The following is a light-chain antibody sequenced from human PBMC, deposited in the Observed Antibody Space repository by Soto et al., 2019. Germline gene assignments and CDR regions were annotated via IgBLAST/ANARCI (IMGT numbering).Light chain of an antibody. CDR2: EVS. CDR1: SSDVGRYNY. CDR3: TSYAGSYVRV. J-gene: IGLJ3*02. V-gene: IGLV2-8*01. Sequence: QSALTQPPSASGSPGQSVAISCTGTSSDVGRYNYVSWYQQHPGKAPKLMISEVSKRPSGVPDRFSGSKSGNTASLTVSGLQAEDEADYYCTSYAGSYVRVFGGGTQLTVL.